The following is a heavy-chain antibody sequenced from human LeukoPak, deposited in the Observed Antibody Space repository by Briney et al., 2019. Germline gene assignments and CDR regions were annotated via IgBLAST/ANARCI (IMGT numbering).Heavy chain of an antibody. J-gene: IGHJ6*03. CDR1: GFTFRSYE. D-gene: IGHD3-3*01. V-gene: IGHV4-59*01. CDR2: IYYSGGT. Sequence: GSLRLSCEDSGFTFRSYEMNWVRQPPGKGLEWIGYIYYSGGTNYNPSLKSRVTISVDTSKNQFSLKLSSVTAADTAVYYCARVKIKGGITIFKEYHYMDVWGKGTTVTVSS. CDR3: ARVKIKGGITIFKEYHYMDV.